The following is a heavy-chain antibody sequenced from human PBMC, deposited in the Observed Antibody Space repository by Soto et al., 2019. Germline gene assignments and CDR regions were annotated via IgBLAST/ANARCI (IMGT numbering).Heavy chain of an antibody. Sequence: GGSLRLSCAASGFTVSSNYMSWVRQAPGKGLEWVSVIYSGGSTYYADSVKGRFTISRDNSKNTLYLQMNSLRAEDTAVYYCARDLSGYGDYAFDIWGQGTMVTVSS. J-gene: IGHJ3*02. CDR1: GFTVSSNY. CDR3: ARDLSGYGDYAFDI. V-gene: IGHV3-53*01. D-gene: IGHD4-17*01. CDR2: IYSGGST.